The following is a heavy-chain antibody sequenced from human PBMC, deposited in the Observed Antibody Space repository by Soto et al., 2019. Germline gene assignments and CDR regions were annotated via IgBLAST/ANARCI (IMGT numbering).Heavy chain of an antibody. Sequence: EVQVLESGGGLVQPGGSLRLSCAASGFTFSGHAMSWVRQAPGKGLEWVSSVSGNGGGTYYVDSVKGRFTISRDSSKNTVYLQMASLRPEDTAIYYCVRAPRTFDYSGQIGADYWGQGSLVTVSS. V-gene: IGHV3-23*01. CDR3: VRAPRTFDYSGQIGADY. J-gene: IGHJ4*02. D-gene: IGHD4-4*01. CDR2: VSGNGGGT. CDR1: GFTFSGHA.